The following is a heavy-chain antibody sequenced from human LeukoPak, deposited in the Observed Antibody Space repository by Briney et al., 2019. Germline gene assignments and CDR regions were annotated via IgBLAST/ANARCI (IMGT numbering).Heavy chain of an antibody. CDR2: ISYDGSNK. D-gene: IGHD2-15*01. V-gene: IGHV3-30*18. J-gene: IGHJ4*02. CDR3: AKDPHTQVVAADYFDY. Sequence: GGSLRLSCAASGFTFSSYGMHWVRQAPGKGLEWVAVISYDGSNKYYADSVKGRFTISRDNSKNTLYLQMNSLRAEDTAVYYCAKDPHTQVVAADYFDYWGQGTLVTVSS. CDR1: GFTFSSYG.